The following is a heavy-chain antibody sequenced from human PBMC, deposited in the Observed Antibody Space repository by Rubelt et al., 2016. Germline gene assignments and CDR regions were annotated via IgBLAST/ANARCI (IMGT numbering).Heavy chain of an antibody. J-gene: IGHJ5*02. CDR2: GST. Sequence: GSTNYNPSLKSRVTISVDTSKNQFSLKLSSVTAADTAVYYCARGFRYCSSTSCYFLDPWGQGTLVTVSS. D-gene: IGHD2-2*01. V-gene: IGHV4-34*01. CDR3: ARGFRYCSSTSCYFLDP.